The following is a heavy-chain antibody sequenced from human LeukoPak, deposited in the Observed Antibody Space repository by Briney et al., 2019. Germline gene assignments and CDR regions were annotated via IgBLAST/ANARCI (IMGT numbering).Heavy chain of an antibody. D-gene: IGHD5-24*01. J-gene: IGHJ4*02. Sequence: GGSLRLSCAASGFTFDDYAMHWVRQTPGKGLEWVSGISWNSGSIGYADSVKGRFTISRDNAKNSLYLQMNSLRAEDTALYYCAKDKGGDVVGYNSDWGQGTLVTVSS. CDR1: GFTFDDYA. V-gene: IGHV3-9*01. CDR2: ISWNSGSI. CDR3: AKDKGGDVVGYNSD.